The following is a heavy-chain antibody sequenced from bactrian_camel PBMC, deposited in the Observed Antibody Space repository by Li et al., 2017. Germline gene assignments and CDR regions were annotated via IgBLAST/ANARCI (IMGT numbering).Heavy chain of an antibody. J-gene: IGHJ4*01. D-gene: IGHD6*01. V-gene: IGHV3S55*01. CDR3: AADSSSWYHYYR. CDR2: ISSDSST. CDR1: GYAHIGRCR. Sequence: VQLVESGGGSVQAGGSLRLSCAASGYAHIGRCRMGWFRQSPGNEREFVSSISSDSSTDYADSVKDRFTISRDNAKNTLYLQMNSPKEQDTAVYYCAADSSSWYHYYRWGRGTQVTVS.